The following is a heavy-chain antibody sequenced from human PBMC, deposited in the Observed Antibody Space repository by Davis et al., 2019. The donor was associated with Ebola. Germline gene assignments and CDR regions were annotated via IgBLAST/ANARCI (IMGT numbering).Heavy chain of an antibody. CDR2: IYYSGST. D-gene: IGHD6-19*01. CDR1: GGSISSSSYY. V-gene: IGHV4-39*01. J-gene: IGHJ4*02. Sequence: MPGGSLRLSCTVSGGSISSSSYYWGWIRQPPGKGLEWIGSIYYSGSTYYNPSLKSRVTISVDTSKNQFSLKLSSVTAADTAVYYCARPTTRGWTLGAFDYWGQGTLVTVSS. CDR3: ARPTTRGWTLGAFDY.